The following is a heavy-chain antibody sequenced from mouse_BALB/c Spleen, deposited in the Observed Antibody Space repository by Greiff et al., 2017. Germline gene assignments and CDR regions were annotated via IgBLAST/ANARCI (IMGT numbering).Heavy chain of an antibody. Sequence: EVQLQESGAELVKPGASVKLSCTASGFNIKDTYMHWVKQRPEQGLEWIGRIDPANGNTKYDPKFQGKATITADTSSNTAYLQLSSLTSEDTAVYYCAPSYYGSSYDWYFDVWGAGTTVTVSS. V-gene: IGHV14-3*02. D-gene: IGHD1-1*01. CDR1: GFNIKDTY. CDR2: IDPANGNT. J-gene: IGHJ1*01. CDR3: APSYYGSSYDWYFDV.